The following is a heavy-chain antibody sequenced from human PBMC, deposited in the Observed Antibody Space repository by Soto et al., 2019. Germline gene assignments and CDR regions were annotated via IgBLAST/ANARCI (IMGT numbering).Heavy chain of an antibody. CDR2: INTDNGDT. J-gene: IGHJ6*03. V-gene: IGHV1-3*04. Sequence: QVHLVQSGAEVKKPGASVKVSCKASGYSFTNYAIHWVRQAPGQRLEWMGWINTDNGDTKYSPKFQGRVTVTRDTSASTAYMDLGSLRSEDTAVYYCARDGLFSIAARVLDYMDVWGKGTTVTVSS. D-gene: IGHD6-6*01. CDR1: GYSFTNYA. CDR3: ARDGLFSIAARVLDYMDV.